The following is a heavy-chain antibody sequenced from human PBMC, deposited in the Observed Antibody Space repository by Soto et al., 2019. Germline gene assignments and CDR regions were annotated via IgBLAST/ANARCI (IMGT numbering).Heavy chain of an antibody. CDR2: IYYTGST. CDR1: GGSISSGGYY. V-gene: IGHV4-61*08. CDR3: ARGRGDARGTRFDS. Sequence: SETLSLTCTVSGGSISSGGYYWRWIRQHPGKGLEWIGYIYYTGSTYYNASLKSRVTMSVDTSKNQISLKVSSVSAADTAVYHCARGRGDARGTRFDSWGQGTLVTVSS. D-gene: IGHD2-15*01. J-gene: IGHJ4*02.